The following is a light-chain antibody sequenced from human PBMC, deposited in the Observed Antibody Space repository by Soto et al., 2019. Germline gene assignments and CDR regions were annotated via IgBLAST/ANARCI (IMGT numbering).Light chain of an antibody. V-gene: IGLV2-14*01. Sequence: QSALTQPASVSGSPGQSITISCTGTTGDVGRYNFVSWYQQHPGKAPKLMISEVSNRPSGVSNRFSASKSGNTASLTISGLQADDEADYYCSSYTSNKSYVFGTGTQLTVL. CDR2: EVS. CDR1: TGDVGRYNF. J-gene: IGLJ1*01. CDR3: SSYTSNKSYV.